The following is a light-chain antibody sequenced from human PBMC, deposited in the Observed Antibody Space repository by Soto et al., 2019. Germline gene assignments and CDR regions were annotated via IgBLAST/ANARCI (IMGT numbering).Light chain of an antibody. CDR3: QQYNNWPPYT. Sequence: EIVMTQSPATLSVSPGDRATVSCRASQSMSSNLAWYQHKPGQAPRLLIYGASTRATGIPDRFSGSGSGAEFTLTISNLQSEDFAVYSCQQYNNWPPYTFGQGTKLEIK. CDR2: GAS. CDR1: QSMSSN. V-gene: IGKV3-15*01. J-gene: IGKJ2*01.